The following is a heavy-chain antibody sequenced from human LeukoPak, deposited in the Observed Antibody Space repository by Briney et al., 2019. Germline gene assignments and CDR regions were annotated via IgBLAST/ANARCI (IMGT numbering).Heavy chain of an antibody. CDR3: ARGSSSGWYAEYFQH. J-gene: IGHJ1*01. V-gene: IGHV4-4*02. CDR1: GGSISSSNW. D-gene: IGHD6-19*01. CDR2: IYHSGST. Sequence: PSGTLSLTCAVSGGSISSSNWWSWVRQPPGKGLEWIGEIYHSGSTNYNPSLKSRVTISVDKSKNQFSLKLSSVTAADTVVYYCARGSSSGWYAEYFQHWGQGTLVTVSS.